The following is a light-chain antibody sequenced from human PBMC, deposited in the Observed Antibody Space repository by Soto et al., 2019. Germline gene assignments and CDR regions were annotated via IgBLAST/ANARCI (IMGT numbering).Light chain of an antibody. CDR3: HQSYRTPHT. Sequence: DIKMTQSPSSLSASVGDRVTITCRASQGISTYLVWYQQRQGRAPKLLIYAASSLLSGVPSRFSGSGSGTDFTLTISSLQPEDFATYYCHQSYRTPHTFAQGTKVDIK. J-gene: IGKJ2*01. CDR1: QGISTY. V-gene: IGKV1-39*01. CDR2: AAS.